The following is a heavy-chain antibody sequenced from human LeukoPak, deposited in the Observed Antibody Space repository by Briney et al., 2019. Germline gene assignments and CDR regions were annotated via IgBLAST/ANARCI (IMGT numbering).Heavy chain of an antibody. CDR2: INSDGSTT. CDR1: GFTFSSYW. V-gene: IGHV3-74*01. Sequence: GGSLRLSCAASGFTFSSYWMHWVRQAPGKGLVWVSRINSDGSTTNYADSVKGRFTISRDNSKNTLYLQMNSLRAEDTAIYYCAKNGDRGAYCSGGSCYPYYYYYIDVWGKGTTVTISS. D-gene: IGHD2-15*01. J-gene: IGHJ6*03. CDR3: AKNGDRGAYCSGGSCYPYYYYYIDV.